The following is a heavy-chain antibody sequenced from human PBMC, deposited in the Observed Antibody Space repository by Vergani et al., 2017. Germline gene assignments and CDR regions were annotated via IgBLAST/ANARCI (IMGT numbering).Heavy chain of an antibody. V-gene: IGHV1-2*02. CDR3: ARGHLTMVRGHYYMDV. J-gene: IGHJ6*03. D-gene: IGHD3-10*01. CDR2: INPNSGGT. Sequence: QVQLVQSGAEVKKPGASVKVSCKASGDTFTGYYMHWVRQAPGQGLEWMGWINPNSGGTNYAQKFQGRVTMTRDTSISTAYMELSRLRSDDTAVYYCARGHLTMVRGHYYMDVWGRGPTVTVSS. CDR1: GDTFTGYY.